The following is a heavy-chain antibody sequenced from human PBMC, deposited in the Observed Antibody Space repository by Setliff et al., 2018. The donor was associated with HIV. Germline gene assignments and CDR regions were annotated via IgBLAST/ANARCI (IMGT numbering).Heavy chain of an antibody. Sequence: SETLSLTCTVSGDSINSGTYYWSWIRQPAGKGLEWIGRLHLSGDTNYNPSLKSRVTISVDTSKNQFSLKLSSVSAADTAVYYCARVGAGGAFDIWGQGTMVTVSS. CDR2: LHLSGDT. CDR3: ARVGAGGAFDI. D-gene: IGHD3-16*01. V-gene: IGHV4-61*02. J-gene: IGHJ3*02. CDR1: GDSINSGTYY.